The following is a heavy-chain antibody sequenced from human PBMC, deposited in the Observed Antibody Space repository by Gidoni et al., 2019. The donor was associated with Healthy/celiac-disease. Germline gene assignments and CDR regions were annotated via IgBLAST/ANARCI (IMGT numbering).Heavy chain of an antibody. CDR1: GFTFSSDA. V-gene: IGHV3-30*04. D-gene: IGHD3-22*01. J-gene: IGHJ4*02. CDR2: ISYDGSNK. Sequence: QVQLVESGGGVVQPGRALRLSCAASGFTFSSDAMHWVRQAPGKGLEWVAVISYDGSNKYYADSVKGRFTISRDNSKNTLYLQMNSLRAEDTAVYYCASDHDSSGYYPDYWGQGTLVTVSS. CDR3: ASDHDSSGYYPDY.